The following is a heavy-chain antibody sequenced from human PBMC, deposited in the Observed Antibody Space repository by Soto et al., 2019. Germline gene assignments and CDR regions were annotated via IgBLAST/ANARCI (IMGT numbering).Heavy chain of an antibody. CDR2: IYYSGST. J-gene: IGHJ4*02. CDR1: GGSISSGDYY. CDR3: ARSARGTRNDY. V-gene: IGHV4-30-4*01. Sequence: SETLSLTCTVSGGSISSGDYYWCWIRQPPGKGLEWIGYIYYSGSTYYNPSLKSRVTISVDTSKNQFSLKLSSVTAADTAVYYCARSARGTRNDYWGQGTLVTVSS.